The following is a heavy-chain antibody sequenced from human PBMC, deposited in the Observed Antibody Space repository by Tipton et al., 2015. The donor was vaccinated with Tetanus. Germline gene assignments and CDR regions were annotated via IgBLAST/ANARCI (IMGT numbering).Heavy chain of an antibody. Sequence: TLSLTCSVSGDFISTNNWWSWVRQSPGKGLEWLGEIYHSGHANYNSFLKSRLTLYVDKSANQFPLRLTSLTAADTARYYCAKGGVGCLGELVHWGQGALVTVSS. D-gene: IGHD3-16*01. CDR3: AKGGVGCLGELVH. V-gene: IGHV4-4*02. CDR1: GDFISTNNW. J-gene: IGHJ4*01. CDR2: IYHSGHA.